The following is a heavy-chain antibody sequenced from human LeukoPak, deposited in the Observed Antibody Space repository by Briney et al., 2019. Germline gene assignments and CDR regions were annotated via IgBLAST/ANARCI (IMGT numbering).Heavy chain of an antibody. V-gene: IGHV4-34*01. Sequence: SETLSLTCAVYGGSFSGYYWSWIRQPPGKGLEWIEEINYSGTINYSPSPSLRSRVTISVDTSKNQFSLKLSSVTAADTAVYYCARHTPHSSSWIYYYYYMDVWGKGTTVTISS. CDR1: GGSFSGYY. CDR2: INYSGTI. J-gene: IGHJ6*03. CDR3: ARHTPHSSSWIYYYYYMDV. D-gene: IGHD6-13*01.